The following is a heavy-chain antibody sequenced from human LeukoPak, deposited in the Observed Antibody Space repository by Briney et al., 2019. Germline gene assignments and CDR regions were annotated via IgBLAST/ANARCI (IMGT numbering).Heavy chain of an antibody. CDR3: ARDSEQLWFD. V-gene: IGHV3-7*01. D-gene: IGHD5-18*01. J-gene: IGHJ4*02. Sequence: GGSLRLSCATSGFIFSSYWMCWVRQAPGKGLEWVANIKQDGSEKYYVDSVKGRFTISRDNAKNSLYLQMNSLRAEDTAVYYCARDSEQLWFDWGQGTLVTVSS. CDR1: GFIFSSYW. CDR2: IKQDGSEK.